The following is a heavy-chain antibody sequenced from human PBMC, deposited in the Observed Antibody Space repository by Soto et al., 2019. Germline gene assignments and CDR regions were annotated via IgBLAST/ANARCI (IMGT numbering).Heavy chain of an antibody. Sequence: PSETLSLTCAVYGASLSDNYCNWLRQPPGKGLEWIGEINHSGNTNYNPPLRSRVTISIDTSKNQLSLNLRSVSAADTAVYYCGRAESPDTAYFSDYWGQGTLVTVSS. CDR3: GRAESPDTAYFSDY. V-gene: IGHV4-34*01. J-gene: IGHJ4*02. CDR2: INHSGNT. D-gene: IGHD5-18*01. CDR1: GASLSDNY.